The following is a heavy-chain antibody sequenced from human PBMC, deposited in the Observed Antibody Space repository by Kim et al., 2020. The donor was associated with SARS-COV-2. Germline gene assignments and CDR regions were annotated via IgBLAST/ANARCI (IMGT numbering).Heavy chain of an antibody. J-gene: IGHJ6*02. V-gene: IGHV1-69*13. CDR1: GGTFSSYA. CDR2: IIPIFGTA. D-gene: IGHD6-13*01. CDR3: AIYGDLNPGIAAALRPIKYYYYYGMDV. Sequence: SVKVSCKASGGTFSSYAISWVRQAPGQGLEWMGGIIPIFGTANYAQKFQGRVTITADESTSTAYMELSSLRSEDTAVYYCAIYGDLNPGIAAALRPIKYYYYYGMDVWGQGTTVTVSS.